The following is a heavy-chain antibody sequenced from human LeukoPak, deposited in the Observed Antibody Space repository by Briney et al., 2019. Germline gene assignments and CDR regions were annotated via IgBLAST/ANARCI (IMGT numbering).Heavy chain of an antibody. J-gene: IGHJ4*02. Sequence: SETLSLTCTVSGGSISSYYWNWIRQSPGKGLEWIGYIYYSGGTNYNPSLKSRATISVDTSKNLFSLKLSSVTAADTAVYYCARSSKDDYGDYGLDYWGQGTLVTVSS. CDR1: GGSISSYY. D-gene: IGHD4-17*01. CDR2: IYYSGGT. CDR3: ARSSKDDYGDYGLDY. V-gene: IGHV4-59*01.